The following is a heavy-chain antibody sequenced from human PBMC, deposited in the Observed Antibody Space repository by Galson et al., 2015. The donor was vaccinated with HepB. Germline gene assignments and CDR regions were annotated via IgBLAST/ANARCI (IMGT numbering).Heavy chain of an antibody. J-gene: IGHJ3*02. D-gene: IGHD6-13*01. CDR3: ARESALSSSQGYAFDI. V-gene: IGHV7-4-1*02. CDR1: GYTFTSYA. Sequence: SVKVSCKASGYTFTSYAMNWVRQAPGQGLEWMGWINTNTGNPTYAQGFTGRFVFSLDTPVSTAYLQISSLKAEDTAVYYCARESALSSSQGYAFDIWGQGTMVTVSS. CDR2: INTNTGNP.